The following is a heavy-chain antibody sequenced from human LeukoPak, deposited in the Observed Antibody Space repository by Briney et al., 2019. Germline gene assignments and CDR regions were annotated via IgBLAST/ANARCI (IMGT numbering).Heavy chain of an antibody. CDR2: ISWNSGSI. CDR1: GFTFDDYA. CDR3: ERDTPLDY. Sequence: PGRSLRLSCAASGFTFDDYAMHWVRQAPGKGLEWVSGISWNSGSIGYADSVKGRFTISRDNAKNSLYLQMNSLRAEDMALYYCERDTPLDYWGQGTLVTVSS. V-gene: IGHV3-9*03. J-gene: IGHJ4*02.